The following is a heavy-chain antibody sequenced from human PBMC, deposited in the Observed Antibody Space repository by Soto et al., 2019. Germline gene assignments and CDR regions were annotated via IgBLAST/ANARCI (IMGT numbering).Heavy chain of an antibody. D-gene: IGHD2-21*02. CDR1: GFTFSSYS. CDR3: ARARCGGDCYEGYYYYYGMDV. Sequence: GGSLRLSCAASGFTFSSYSMNWVRQAPGKGLEWVSYISSSSSTIYYADSVKGRFTISRDNAKNSLYLQMNSLRDEATAVYYCARARCGGDCYEGYYYYYGMDVWGQGTTVTVSS. J-gene: IGHJ6*02. V-gene: IGHV3-48*02. CDR2: ISSSSSTI.